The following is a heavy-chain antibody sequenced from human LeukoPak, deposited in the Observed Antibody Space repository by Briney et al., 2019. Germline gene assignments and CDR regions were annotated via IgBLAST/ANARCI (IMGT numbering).Heavy chain of an antibody. Sequence: ASVKVSCKASEYTFTAYYMHWVRQAPGQGLEWMGWMNPRSGATNYARKFQGRVTMTRDTSISTAYMELSRLTSDDTAVYFCARGITDRWLDPWGQGTQVTVSS. J-gene: IGHJ5*02. CDR1: EYTFTAYY. CDR2: MNPRSGAT. V-gene: IGHV1-2*02. CDR3: ARGITDRWLDP.